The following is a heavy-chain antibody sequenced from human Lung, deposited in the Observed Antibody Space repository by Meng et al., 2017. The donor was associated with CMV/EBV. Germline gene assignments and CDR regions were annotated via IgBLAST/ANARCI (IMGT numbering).Heavy chain of an antibody. D-gene: IGHD2-2*01. CDR2: IIPIFGTA. CDR3: ARGKDIVVVPAAYTFDY. J-gene: IGHJ4*02. V-gene: IGHV1-69*05. CDR1: GGTFSSYA. Sequence: SVKVSCKASGGTFSSYAISWVRQAPGQGLEWMGGIIPIFGTANYAQKFQGRVTITTDESTSTAYMELSSLRSEDTAVYYCARGKDIVVVPAAYTFDYWGQGNXVNVAS.